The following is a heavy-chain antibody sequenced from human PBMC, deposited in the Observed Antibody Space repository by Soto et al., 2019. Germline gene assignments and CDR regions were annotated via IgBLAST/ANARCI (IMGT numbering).Heavy chain of an antibody. D-gene: IGHD3-3*01. CDR1: GFTFDDYA. Sequence: EVQLVESGGGLVQPGRSLRLSCAASGFTFDDYAMHWVRQAPGKGLEWVSGISWSVGSIAYADSVKGRFTISRDNAKNSLYLQMNRLRADETALYHSAKGVAGWYYFDYWGQGTLVTVSS. CDR2: ISWSVGSI. J-gene: IGHJ4*02. CDR3: AKGVAGWYYFDY. V-gene: IGHV3-9*01.